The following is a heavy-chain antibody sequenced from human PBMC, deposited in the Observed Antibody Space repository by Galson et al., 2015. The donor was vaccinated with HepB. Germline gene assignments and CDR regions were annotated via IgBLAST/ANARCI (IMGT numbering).Heavy chain of an antibody. CDR2: IIPILGIA. CDR3: ARDGAWDMIVVAAGY. D-gene: IGHD3-22*01. J-gene: IGHJ4*02. CDR1: GGTSSSYT. Sequence: SVKVSCKASGGTSSSYTISWVRQAPGQGLEWMGRIIPILGIANYAQKFQGRVTITADKSTSTAYMELSSLRSEDTAVYYCARDGAWDMIVVAAGYWGQGTLVTVSS. V-gene: IGHV1-69*04.